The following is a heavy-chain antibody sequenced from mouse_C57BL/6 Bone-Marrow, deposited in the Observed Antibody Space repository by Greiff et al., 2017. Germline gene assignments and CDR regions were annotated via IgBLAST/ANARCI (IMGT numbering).Heavy chain of an antibody. CDR1: GFTFSDYG. J-gene: IGHJ2*01. D-gene: IGHD1-1*01. V-gene: IGHV5-17*01. CDR2: ISSGSSTL. Sequence: EVMLVESGGGLLKPGGSLKLPCAASGFTFSDYGIHWFRQAPAKGLAWVASISSGSSTLYSADPVKGRFTISRDNAKNTLCLQMTSLRSEDTAMYYCARGAITTVVPDDWGQGTTRTVSA. CDR3: ARGAITTVVPDD.